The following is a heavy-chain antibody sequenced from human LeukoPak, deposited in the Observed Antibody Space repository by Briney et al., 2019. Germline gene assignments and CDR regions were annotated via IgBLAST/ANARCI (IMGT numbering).Heavy chain of an antibody. V-gene: IGHV4-61*01. J-gene: IGHJ3*02. CDR3: ARVSTMIVVVRRNAFDI. CDR1: GGSVSSGSYY. D-gene: IGHD3-22*01. CDR2: IYYSGST. Sequence: PSETLSLTCTVSGGSVSSGSYYWSWIRQPPGTGLEWIGYIYYSGSTNYNPSLKSRVTISVDTSKNQFSLKLSSVTAADTAVYYCARVSTMIVVVRRNAFDIWGQGTMVTVSS.